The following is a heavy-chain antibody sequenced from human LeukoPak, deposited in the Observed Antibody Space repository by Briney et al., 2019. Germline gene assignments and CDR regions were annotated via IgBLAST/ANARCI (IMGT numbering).Heavy chain of an antibody. V-gene: IGHV1-8*03. Sequence: GASVKVSCKASGGTFSSYAISWVRQAPGQGLEWMGWMNPNSGNTGYAQKFQGRVTITRNTSISTAYMELSSLRSEDTAVYYCARGDPDYWGQGTLVTVSS. CDR2: MNPNSGNT. CDR3: ARGDPDY. J-gene: IGHJ4*02. CDR1: GGTFSSYA.